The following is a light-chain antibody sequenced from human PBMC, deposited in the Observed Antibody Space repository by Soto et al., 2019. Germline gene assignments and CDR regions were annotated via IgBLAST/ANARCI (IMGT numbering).Light chain of an antibody. V-gene: IGKV1-33*01. CDR1: QNINNY. Sequence: DIQMTQSPSSLSASVGDRVTITCQASQNINNYLNWYQQKPGRAPKLLIYDASNLEAGVPSRFRGSGSGTDFAFNISRMQPEDIATYYCQQYENLPTSGQGTRLEIK. J-gene: IGKJ5*01. CDR2: DAS. CDR3: QQYENLPT.